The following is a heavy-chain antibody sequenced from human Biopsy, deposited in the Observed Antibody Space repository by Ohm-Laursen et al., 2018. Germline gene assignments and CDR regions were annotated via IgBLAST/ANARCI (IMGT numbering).Heavy chain of an antibody. CDR1: GGAFTGYY. D-gene: IGHD3-22*01. CDR2: INHSGST. J-gene: IGHJ4*02. Sequence: ETLSLTCAVYGGAFTGYYWSWIRQPPGKGLEWIGEINHSGSTNYNPSLKSRVTISLDTSKNQLSLKLSSVTAADTAVYYCARESDSSGYYYRDYWGQGTLVTVSS. CDR3: ARESDSSGYYYRDY. V-gene: IGHV4-34*01.